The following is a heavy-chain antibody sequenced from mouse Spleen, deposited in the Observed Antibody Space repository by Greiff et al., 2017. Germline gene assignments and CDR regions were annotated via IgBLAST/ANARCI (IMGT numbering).Heavy chain of an antibody. D-gene: IGHD2-4*01. Sequence: EVKLMESGPELVKPGASVKISCKASGYSFTDYNMNWVKQSNGKSLEWIGVINPNYGTTSYNQKFKGKATLTVDQSSSTAYMQLNSLTSEDSAVYYCAREEGMITTAMDYWGQGTSVTVSS. CDR1: GYSFTDYN. J-gene: IGHJ4*01. V-gene: IGHV1-39*01. CDR2: INPNYGTT. CDR3: AREEGMITTAMDY.